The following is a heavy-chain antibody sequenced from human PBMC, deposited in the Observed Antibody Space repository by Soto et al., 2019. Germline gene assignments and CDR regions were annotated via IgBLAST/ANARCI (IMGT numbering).Heavy chain of an antibody. D-gene: IGHD3-22*01. CDR2: IYYSGST. V-gene: IGHV4-59*02. J-gene: IGHJ4*02. Sequence: SETLSLTCTVSGGSVTNYNWNWIRQPPGKGLEWIGHIYYSGSTSYNPSLKSRVTISVDRSKNQFSLRLASVTAADTAVFYCAGLFPYVNSGYHLNYWGQGTLVTVSS. CDR1: GGSVTNYN. CDR3: AGLFPYVNSGYHLNY.